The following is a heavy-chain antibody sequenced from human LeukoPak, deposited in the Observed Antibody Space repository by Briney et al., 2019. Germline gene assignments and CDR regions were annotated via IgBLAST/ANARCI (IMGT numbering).Heavy chain of an antibody. D-gene: IGHD3-16*01. CDR2: IYSGGST. J-gene: IGHJ3*02. CDR1: GFTVSSNY. V-gene: IGHV3-53*01. Sequence: GGSLRLSCAASGFTVSSNYMSWVRQAPGKGLEWVSVIYSGGSTYYADSVKGRFTISRDNAKNSLYLQMNSLRAEDTAVYYCASYDMGAFDIWGQGTMVTVS. CDR3: ASYDMGAFDI.